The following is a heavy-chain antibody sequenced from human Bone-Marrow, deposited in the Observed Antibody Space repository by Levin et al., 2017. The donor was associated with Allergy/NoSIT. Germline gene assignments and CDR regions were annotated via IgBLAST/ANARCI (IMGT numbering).Heavy chain of an antibody. CDR2: IKQDGSEK. CDR1: GFTFSSYW. J-gene: IGHJ4*02. CDR3: ARDKSGGYYRSFDY. D-gene: IGHD3-22*01. V-gene: IGHV3-7*01. Sequence: GGSLRLSCAASGFTFSSYWMSWVRQAPGKGLEWVANIKQDGSEKYYVDSVKGRFTISRDNAKNSLYLQMNSLRAEDTAVYYCARDKSGGYYRSFDYWGQGTLVTVSS.